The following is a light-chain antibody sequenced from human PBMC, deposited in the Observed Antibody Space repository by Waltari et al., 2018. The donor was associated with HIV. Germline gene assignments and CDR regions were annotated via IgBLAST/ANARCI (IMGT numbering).Light chain of an antibody. Sequence: QSVLTQPPSVSGAPGQRVTISCTGSSPNIGAGYDVHWYQQFPGTAPKVLIYGNTYRPSGVPDRVSGSKSGSSASLLITGLQAEDDADYYCQSYDISLSGWVFGGGTKLTVL. J-gene: IGLJ3*02. CDR3: QSYDISLSGWV. CDR1: SPNIGAGYD. V-gene: IGLV1-40*01. CDR2: GNT.